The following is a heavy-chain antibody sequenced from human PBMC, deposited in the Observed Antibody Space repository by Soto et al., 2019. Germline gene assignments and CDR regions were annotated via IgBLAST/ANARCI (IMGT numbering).Heavy chain of an antibody. Sequence: GGSLRLSCAASGFSFRNYAIHWVRQAPGKGLEWVAVISRDGSHKYYLDSVKGRFTISRDNSKDTANLLMNSLRDDDSALYYCARSRNSAVADSFDFWGQGTLVTVSS. CDR3: ARSRNSAVADSFDF. J-gene: IGHJ4*02. V-gene: IGHV3-30*04. CDR2: ISRDGSHK. D-gene: IGHD1-26*01. CDR1: GFSFRNYA.